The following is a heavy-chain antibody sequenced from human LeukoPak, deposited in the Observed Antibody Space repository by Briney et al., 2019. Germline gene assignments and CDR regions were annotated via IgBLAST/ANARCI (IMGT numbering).Heavy chain of an antibody. Sequence: GESLKISCKGSGYSFSNDWIGWVRQMPGKGLEWMGIIYPGNSDTRYSPSFQGQVTNSADKSISTAYLQWSSLEASDTAMYYCARRGCNGGSCYGYWGQGTLVTVSS. CDR3: ARRGCNGGSCYGY. CDR2: IYPGNSDT. J-gene: IGHJ1*01. D-gene: IGHD2-15*01. CDR1: GYSFSNDW. V-gene: IGHV5-51*01.